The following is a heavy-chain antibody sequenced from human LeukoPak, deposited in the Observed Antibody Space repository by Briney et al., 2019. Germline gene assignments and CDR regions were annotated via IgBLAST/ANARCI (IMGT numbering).Heavy chain of an antibody. CDR2: INHSGST. V-gene: IGHV4-34*01. D-gene: IGHD2-2*01. CDR3: ARHVHCSSTSCYFYYYYMDV. CDR1: GGSFSGYY. Sequence: MSSETLSLTCAVYGGSFSGYYWSWIRQPPGKGLEWIGEINHSGSTNYNPSLKSRVTISVDTSKNQFSLKLSSVTAADTAVYYCARHVHCSSTSCYFYYYYMDVWGKGTTVTISS. J-gene: IGHJ6*03.